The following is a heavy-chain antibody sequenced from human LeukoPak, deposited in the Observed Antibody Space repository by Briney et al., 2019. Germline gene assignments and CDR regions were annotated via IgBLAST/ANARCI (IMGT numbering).Heavy chain of an antibody. Sequence: SVKVSCKASGGTFSSYAISWVRQAPGQGLEWMGRIIPIFGTANYAQKFEGRVTITTDESTSTAYMELSSLRSEDTAVYYCARGVAVAVTFDYWGQGTLVTVSS. CDR2: IIPIFGTA. CDR1: GGTFSSYA. D-gene: IGHD6-19*01. J-gene: IGHJ4*02. V-gene: IGHV1-69*05. CDR3: ARGVAVAVTFDY.